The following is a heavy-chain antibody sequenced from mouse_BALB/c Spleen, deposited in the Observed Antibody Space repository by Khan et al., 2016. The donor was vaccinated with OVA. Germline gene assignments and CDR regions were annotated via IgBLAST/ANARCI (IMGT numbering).Heavy chain of an antibody. CDR1: GYTFTSYW. D-gene: IGHD1-1*01. Sequence: QVQLQQPGAELVKAGASVKMSCKASGYTFTSYWMHWVKQRLGQGLEWFAETNPTNGRTYYNEKFKSKATLTVDKSSSTAYMLLSGPTFEDSSVYYCARIKKIVATDFDYWGQGTTLTGSS. CDR2: TNPTNGRT. J-gene: IGHJ2*01. CDR3: ARIKKIVATDFDY. V-gene: IGHV1S81*02.